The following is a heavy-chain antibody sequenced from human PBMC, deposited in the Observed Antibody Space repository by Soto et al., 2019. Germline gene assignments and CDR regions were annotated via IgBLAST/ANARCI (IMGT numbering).Heavy chain of an antibody. CDR2: ISGTGSI. CDR1: GFSFSSYS. D-gene: IGHD3-10*01. V-gene: IGHV3-48*02. CDR3: ARDRYGSGSLFDS. Sequence: GGSLRLSCAASGFSFSSYSMNWVRQAPGKGLEWLSYISGTGSIYYADSVKGQFTISRDNAKQSLYLQMNSLRDEDTAVYYCARDRYGSGSLFDSWGQGTLVTVSS. J-gene: IGHJ4*02.